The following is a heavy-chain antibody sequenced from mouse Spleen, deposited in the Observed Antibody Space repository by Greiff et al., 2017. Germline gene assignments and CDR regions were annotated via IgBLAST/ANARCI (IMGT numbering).Heavy chain of an antibody. CDR3: ARNSDLGWYFDV. CDR1: GFSLTSYG. J-gene: IGHJ1*01. Sequence: QVQLKESGPGLVQPSQSLSITCTVSGFSLTSYGVHWVRQSPGKGLEWLGVIWSGGSTDYNAAFISSLSISKDNSTSQVFFKMNSLQADDTAIYYCARNSDLGWYFDVWGAGTSVTVSS. CDR2: IWSGGST. V-gene: IGHV2-2*01.